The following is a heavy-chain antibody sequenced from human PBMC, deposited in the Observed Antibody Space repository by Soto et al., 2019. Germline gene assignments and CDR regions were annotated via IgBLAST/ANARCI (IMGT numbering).Heavy chain of an antibody. D-gene: IGHD3-22*01. CDR2: IYPGDSDT. Sequence: PGESLKISCMGSGYTFTSHWIGWVRQMPGKGLEWMGIIYPGDSDTRYSPSFQGQVTISADKSIRTAYLQWDSLKASDTAMYYCARCVLRYDSSGYYWDYYGMDVWGQGTTVTVSS. J-gene: IGHJ6*02. CDR3: ARCVLRYDSSGYYWDYYGMDV. V-gene: IGHV5-51*01. CDR1: GYTFTSHW.